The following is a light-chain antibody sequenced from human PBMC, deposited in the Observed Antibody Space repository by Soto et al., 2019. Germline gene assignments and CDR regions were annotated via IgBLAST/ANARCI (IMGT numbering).Light chain of an antibody. CDR2: AAS. CDR1: QSISSW. Sequence: IQMTQSPSTLSASVGDRVTITCRASQSISSWLAWYQQKPGKAPKLLIYAASTLQSGVPSRFRGSGSGTEFTLTISSLQPEDFATYYCQPLNSYPITFGQGTRLEIK. J-gene: IGKJ5*01. CDR3: QPLNSYPIT. V-gene: IGKV1-5*01.